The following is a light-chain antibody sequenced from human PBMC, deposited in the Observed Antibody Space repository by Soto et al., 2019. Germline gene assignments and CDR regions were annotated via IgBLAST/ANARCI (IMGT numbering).Light chain of an antibody. CDR3: CPFTSSNPHV. CDR1: SSDFGNYNL. V-gene: IGLV2-23*02. J-gene: IGLJ1*01. Sequence: QSVLTQPASVSGSPGQSITISCTGTSSDFGNYNLVSWYQQHPGKVPKLILFEVNKRPSGVSGRFSGSKSGNTASLTISGLQAEDEADYYCCPFTSSNPHVFGTGTKFTVL. CDR2: EVN.